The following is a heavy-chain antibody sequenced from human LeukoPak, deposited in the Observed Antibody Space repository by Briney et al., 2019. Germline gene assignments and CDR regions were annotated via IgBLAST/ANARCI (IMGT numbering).Heavy chain of an antibody. CDR3: ARDGGALAYR. V-gene: IGHV1-2*02. J-gene: IGHJ5*02. CDR2: TNPNSGGT. D-gene: IGHD3-3*02. Sequence: GASVKVCCKASGYTFTGYFMHWVRQARGQGLAWMGWTNPNSGGTNYAQKFQGRVTMTRDTSIITAYMELSRLRSDDTAVYYCARDGGALAYRWGQRALVTVSS. CDR1: GYTFTGYF.